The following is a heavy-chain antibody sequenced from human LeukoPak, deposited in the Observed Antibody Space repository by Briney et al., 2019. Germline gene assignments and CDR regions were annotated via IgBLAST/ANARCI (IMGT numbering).Heavy chain of an antibody. J-gene: IGHJ4*02. Sequence: GGSLRLSCAVSGFKVSSNDMNWVRQAPGKGLEWVSIMYNGGGTTYYADSVQGRFTISRDNSKNTLYLQMNSLRAEDTALYYCARDAFMGYWGQGTLVTVSS. CDR3: ARDAFMGY. D-gene: IGHD3-10*01. CDR2: MYNGGGTT. CDR1: GFKVSSND. V-gene: IGHV3-53*01.